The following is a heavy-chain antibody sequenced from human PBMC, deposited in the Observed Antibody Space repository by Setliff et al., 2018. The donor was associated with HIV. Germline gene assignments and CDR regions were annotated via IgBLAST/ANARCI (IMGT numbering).Heavy chain of an antibody. D-gene: IGHD5-18*01. CDR2: ISSSSYYI. J-gene: IGHJ4*02. CDR3: ASIELAAMVPVDY. Sequence: PGGSLRLSCAASGSTFSSYTMNWVRQAPGKGLEWVSSISSSSYYIYYADSVKGRFTISRDNAKNSLFLQMNSLRAEDTAVYYCASIELAAMVPVDYWGQGTLVTVSS. V-gene: IGHV3-21*01. CDR1: GSTFSSYT.